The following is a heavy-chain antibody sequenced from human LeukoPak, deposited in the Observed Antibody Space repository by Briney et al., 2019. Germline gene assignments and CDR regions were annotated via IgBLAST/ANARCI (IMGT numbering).Heavy chain of an antibody. J-gene: IGHJ4*02. D-gene: IGHD3-22*01. CDR3: AVGHYYHSSGYLFDY. CDR2: IYHSGST. V-gene: IGHV4-38-2*02. CDR1: GYSISSGYY. Sequence: SETLSLTCTVSGYSISSGYYWGWVRQPPGKGLEWIGSIYHSGSTYYNPSLKSRVTISVDTSKNQFSLKLSSVPAADTAVYYCAVGHYYHSSGYLFDYWGQGTLVTVSS.